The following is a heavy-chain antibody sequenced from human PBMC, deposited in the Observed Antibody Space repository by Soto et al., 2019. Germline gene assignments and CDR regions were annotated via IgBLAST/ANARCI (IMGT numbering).Heavy chain of an antibody. V-gene: IGHV5-51*01. D-gene: IGHD7-27*01. Sequence: GESLKISCKGSGYSFTSYWIGWVRQMPGKGLEWMGIIYPGDSDTRYSPSFQGQVTISADKSISTAYLQWSSLKASDTAMYYCARGQVKGPLTRGIYYGMDVWGQGTTVTVSS. CDR3: ARGQVKGPLTRGIYYGMDV. CDR2: IYPGDSDT. J-gene: IGHJ6*02. CDR1: GYSFTSYW.